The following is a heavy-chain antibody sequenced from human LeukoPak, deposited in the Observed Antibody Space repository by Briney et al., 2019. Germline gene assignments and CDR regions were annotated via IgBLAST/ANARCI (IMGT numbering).Heavy chain of an antibody. D-gene: IGHD6-13*01. CDR1: GFIFSSYE. CDR2: ISSSGSTI. J-gene: IGHJ4*02. Sequence: GGSLRLSCAASGFIFSSYEMNWVRQAPGKGLEWVSYISSSGSTIYYADSVKGRFTMSRDNAKNSLYLQMNSLRAEDTALYYCAKDIGYSSSWSFDYWGQGTLVTVSS. V-gene: IGHV3-48*03. CDR3: AKDIGYSSSWSFDY.